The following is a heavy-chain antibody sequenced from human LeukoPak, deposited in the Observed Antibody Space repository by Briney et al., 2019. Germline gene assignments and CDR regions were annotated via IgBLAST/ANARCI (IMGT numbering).Heavy chain of an antibody. CDR2: IRYDGSNK. J-gene: IGHJ4*02. D-gene: IGHD6-13*01. CDR3: ARDPRIAAPYYFDY. Sequence: GGSLRLSCAASGFTFSSYGMHWVRQAPGKGLEWVAFIRYDGSNKYYADSVKGRFTISRDNSKNTLYLQMNSLRAEDTAVYYCARDPRIAAPYYFDYWGQGTLVTVSS. CDR1: GFTFSSYG. V-gene: IGHV3-30*02.